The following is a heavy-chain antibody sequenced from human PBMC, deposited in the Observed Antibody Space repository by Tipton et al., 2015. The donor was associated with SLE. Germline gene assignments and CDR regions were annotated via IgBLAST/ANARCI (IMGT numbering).Heavy chain of an antibody. CDR3: ARGRGVAAIFDY. D-gene: IGHD6-19*01. CDR2: IYYSGST. V-gene: IGHV4-34*09. J-gene: IGHJ4*02. CDR1: GGSFSGYY. Sequence: TLSLTCAVYGGSFSGYYWSWIRQPPGKGLEWIGYIYYSGSTYYNPSLKSRVTISVDTSKNQFSLKLSSVTAADTAVYYCARGRGVAAIFDYWGQGTLVTVSS.